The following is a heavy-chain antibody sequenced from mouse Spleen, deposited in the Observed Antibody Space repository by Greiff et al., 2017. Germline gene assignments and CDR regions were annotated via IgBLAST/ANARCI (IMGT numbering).Heavy chain of an antibody. CDR2: IYPGSGNT. D-gene: IGHD3-3*01. CDR3: ARGGTGFDY. Sequence: VQVVESGAELVRPGASVKLSCKASGYTFTDYYINWVKQRPGQGLEWIARIYPGSGNTYYNEKFKGKATLTAEKSSSTAYMQLSSLTSEDSAVYFCARGGTGFDYWGQGTTLTVSS. CDR1: GYTFTDYY. J-gene: IGHJ2*01. V-gene: IGHV1-76*01.